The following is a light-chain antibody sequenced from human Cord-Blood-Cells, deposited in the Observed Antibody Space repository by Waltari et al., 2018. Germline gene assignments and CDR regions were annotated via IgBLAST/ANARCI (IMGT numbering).Light chain of an antibody. V-gene: IGLV2-23*01. CDR2: EGS. CDR1: SRDVGSYNL. CDR3: CSYAGSSTYWV. J-gene: IGLJ3*02. Sequence: QSALTQPASVSGSPGQSITISRPGTSRDVGSYNLVSWYQQHPGKAPKLMIYEGSKRPSGVSNRFSGSKSGNTASLTISGLQAEDEADYYCCSYAGSSTYWVFGGGTKLTVL.